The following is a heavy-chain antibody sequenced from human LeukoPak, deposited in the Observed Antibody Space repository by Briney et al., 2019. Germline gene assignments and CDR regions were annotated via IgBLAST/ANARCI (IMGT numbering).Heavy chain of an antibody. V-gene: IGHV1-69*05. CDR3: AREPIATHYYFDY. D-gene: IGHD6-13*01. CDR2: IIPIFGTA. CDR1: GGTFSSYA. J-gene: IGHJ4*02. Sequence: SVKVSCKASGGTFSSYAISWVRQAPGQGLEWMGGIIPIFGTAIYAQKFQGRVTITTDESTSTAYMELSSLRSEDTAVYYCAREPIATHYYFDYWGQGTLVTVSS.